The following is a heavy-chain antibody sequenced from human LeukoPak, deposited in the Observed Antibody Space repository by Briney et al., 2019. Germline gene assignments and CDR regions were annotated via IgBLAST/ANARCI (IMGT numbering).Heavy chain of an antibody. CDR1: GFTFSSYG. J-gene: IGHJ4*02. CDR2: ISYDGSNK. CDR3: AKGGGVTGWELLTGGRYYFDY. V-gene: IGHV3-30*18. Sequence: PGGSLRLSCAASGFTFSSYGMHWVRQAPGKGLEWVAVISYDGSNKYYADSVKGRFTISRDNSKNTLYLQMNSLRAEDTAVYYCAKGGGVTGWELLTGGRYYFDYWGQGTLVTVSS. D-gene: IGHD1-26*01.